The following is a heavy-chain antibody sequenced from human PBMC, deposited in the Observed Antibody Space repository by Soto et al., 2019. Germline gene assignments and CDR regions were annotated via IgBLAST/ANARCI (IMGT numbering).Heavy chain of an antibody. CDR3: ARVEWTTMLRSDS. V-gene: IGHV1-18*01. CDR2: ISAYNGNT. Sequence: QVQLVQSGAEVKRPGASVKVSCKASGYTFTNYGFIWVRQALGQGLEWMGWISAYNGNTNYAQKFQDRVTXTXDXXTSSAYMDQRSLRSDDAAVYSCARVEWTTMLRSDSWGQGTLVTVSS. J-gene: IGHJ5*01. D-gene: IGHD3-10*01. CDR1: GYTFTNYG.